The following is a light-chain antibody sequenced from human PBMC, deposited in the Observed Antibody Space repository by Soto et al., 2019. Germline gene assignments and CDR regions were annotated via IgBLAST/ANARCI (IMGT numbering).Light chain of an antibody. CDR3: HQYDNLPLT. CDR2: DAS. Sequence: DIQMTQSPSSLSASVGDRVTITCQASQDITNSLNWYQQKPGKAPKVLIYDASILETGVPSRFSGSGSGTYFTFTISSLQPEEVATSYCHQYDNLPLTFGPGATVDIE. J-gene: IGKJ3*01. V-gene: IGKV1-33*01. CDR1: QDITNS.